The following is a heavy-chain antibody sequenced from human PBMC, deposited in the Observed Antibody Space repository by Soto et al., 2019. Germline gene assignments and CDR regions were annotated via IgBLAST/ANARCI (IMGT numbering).Heavy chain of an antibody. D-gene: IGHD3-3*01. CDR1: GGTFSSYA. CDR3: ARDRYYDLFYGMDV. J-gene: IGHJ6*02. V-gene: IGHV1-69*01. CDR2: IIPIFGTA. Sequence: QVQLVQSGAEVKKPGSSVKVSCKASGGTFSSYAISWVRQAPGQGLEWMGGIIPIFGTANYAQKFQGRVTITADESTSTAYMERSSLRSEDTAVYYCARDRYYDLFYGMDVWGQGTTVTVSS.